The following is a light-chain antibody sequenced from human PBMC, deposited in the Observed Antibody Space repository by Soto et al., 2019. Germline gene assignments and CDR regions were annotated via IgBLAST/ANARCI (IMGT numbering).Light chain of an antibody. CDR2: EVS. Sequence: QSALTQPPSASGSPGQSVTISCTGTSSDVGGYNFVSWHQQHPGKAPKLMIYEVSKRPSGVPDRFSGSKSGNTASLTVSGLQAEDEADYYCSSYAGSKNYVVFGGGTKLTVL. J-gene: IGLJ2*01. CDR1: SSDVGGYNF. CDR3: SSYAGSKNYVV. V-gene: IGLV2-8*01.